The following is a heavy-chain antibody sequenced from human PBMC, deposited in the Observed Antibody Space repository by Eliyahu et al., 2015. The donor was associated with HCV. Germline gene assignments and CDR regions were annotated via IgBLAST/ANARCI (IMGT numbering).Heavy chain of an antibody. CDR3: ARGLHDYGDYSNWFDP. CDR2: IYYSGST. J-gene: IGHJ5*02. Sequence: QLQLQESGPGLVKPSETLSLTCTVSGGSISSSSYYWGWIRQPPGKGLEWIGSIYYSGSTYYNPSLKSRVTISVDTSKNQFSLKLSSVTAADTAVYYCARGLHDYGDYSNWFDPWGQGTLVTVSS. D-gene: IGHD4-17*01. CDR1: GGSISSSSYY. V-gene: IGHV4-39*07.